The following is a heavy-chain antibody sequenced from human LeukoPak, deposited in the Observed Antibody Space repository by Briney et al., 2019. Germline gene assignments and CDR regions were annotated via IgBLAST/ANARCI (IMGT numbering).Heavy chain of an antibody. CDR2: IYPGDSDT. D-gene: IGHD5-12*01. J-gene: IGHJ4*02. CDR3: ARRYSGYNIYDFDY. V-gene: IGHV5-51*01. CDR1: GYSFPAYW. Sequence: GESLKISCKGSGYSFPAYWIGWVRQMPGKGLEWMGIIYPGDSDTRYSPSFQGQVTISADKSINTAYLQWSSLKASDTAMYYCARRYSGYNIYDFDYWGQRALVTVSS.